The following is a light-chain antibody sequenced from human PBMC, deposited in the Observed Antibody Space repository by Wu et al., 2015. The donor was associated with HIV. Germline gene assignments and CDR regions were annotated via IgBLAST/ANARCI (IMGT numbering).Light chain of an antibody. V-gene: IGKV3-11*01. CDR1: QSVSSD. J-gene: IGKJ5*01. Sequence: TLXCRASQSVSSDLAWYQQKPGQAPRLLIYDASNRATGIPARFSGSGSGTDFTLTISSLQPEDFAVYYCQQRSNWPITFGQGTRLEIK. CDR3: QQRSNWPIT. CDR2: DAS.